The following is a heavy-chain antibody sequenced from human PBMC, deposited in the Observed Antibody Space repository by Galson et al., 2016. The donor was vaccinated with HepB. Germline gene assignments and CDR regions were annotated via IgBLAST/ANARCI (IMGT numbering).Heavy chain of an antibody. V-gene: IGHV1-69*13. D-gene: IGHD3-3*01. CDR2: IIPIFGTA. Sequence: SVKVACKASGGTFSSYAISWVRQAPGQGLEWMGGIIPIFGTANYAQKFQGRDTITADESTSTAYMALSSLRSEDTAVYYCARGRFLEYRLIYYDYGMDVWGQGTTVTVSS. J-gene: IGHJ6*02. CDR1: GGTFSSYA. CDR3: ARGRFLEYRLIYYDYGMDV.